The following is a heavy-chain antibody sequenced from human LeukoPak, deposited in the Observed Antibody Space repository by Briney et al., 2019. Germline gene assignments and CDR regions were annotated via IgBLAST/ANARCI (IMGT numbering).Heavy chain of an antibody. CDR3: ARQDHSNYDFDY. J-gene: IGHJ4*02. D-gene: IGHD4-11*01. V-gene: IGHV4-39*01. Sequence: PSETLSLTCTVSGGSISSSSYYWGWIRQPPGKGLEWIGSIYYSGSTYYNPSLKSRVTISVDTSKNQFSLKLSSVTAADTAAYYCARQDHSNYDFDYWGQGTLVTVSS. CDR2: IYYSGST. CDR1: GGSISSSSYY.